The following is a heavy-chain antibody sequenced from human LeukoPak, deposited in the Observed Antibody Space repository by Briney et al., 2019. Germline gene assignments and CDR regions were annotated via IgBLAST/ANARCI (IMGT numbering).Heavy chain of an antibody. Sequence: VRQAPGXGLEWVSYISSSGSTIYYADSVKGRFTISRDNAKNSLYLQMNSLRAEDTAVYYCASSVLLYDSSGYDYWGQGTLVTVSS. J-gene: IGHJ4*02. D-gene: IGHD3-22*01. CDR2: ISSSGSTI. V-gene: IGHV3-48*03. CDR3: ASSVLLYDSSGYDY.